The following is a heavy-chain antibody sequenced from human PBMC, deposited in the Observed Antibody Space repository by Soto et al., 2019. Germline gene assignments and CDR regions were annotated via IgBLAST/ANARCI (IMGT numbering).Heavy chain of an antibody. Sequence: SETLSLTCTVSGACIGSYYWSWSRQPPGKALEWIVYIYDSGITTYNPSLKSRVTMSVDTSKNQFSLKLRFVTAADTAVYYCARARNYGGADPCGHGTLVTVSS. CDR2: IYDSGIT. V-gene: IGHV4-59*01. CDR3: ARARNYGGADP. CDR1: GACIGSYY. J-gene: IGHJ5*02. D-gene: IGHD3-10*01.